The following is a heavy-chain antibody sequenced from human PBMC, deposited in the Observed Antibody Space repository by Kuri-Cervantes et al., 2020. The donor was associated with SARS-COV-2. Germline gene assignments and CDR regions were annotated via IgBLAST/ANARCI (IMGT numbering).Heavy chain of an antibody. CDR3: ARHGSGSYSHFLY. V-gene: IGHV4-59*08. Sequence: GSLRLSCTVSGGSISSYYWSWIRQPPGKGLEWIGYIYYSGSTNYNPSLKSRVTISVDTSKNQFSLKLSSVTAADTAVYYCARHGSGSYSHFLYWGQGTLVTVSS. CDR2: IYYSGST. J-gene: IGHJ4*02. D-gene: IGHD1-26*01. CDR1: GGSISSYY.